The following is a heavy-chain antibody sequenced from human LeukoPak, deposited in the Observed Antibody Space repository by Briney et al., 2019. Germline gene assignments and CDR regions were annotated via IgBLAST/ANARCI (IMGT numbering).Heavy chain of an antibody. CDR1: SYTFTSYG. CDR3: ARDRGEYSSSFYYDYYMDV. CDR2: ISANNGNT. V-gene: IGHV1-18*01. D-gene: IGHD3-16*01. J-gene: IGHJ6*03. Sequence: GASVKVSCKASSYTFTSYGISWVRQAPGHGLEWMGWISANNGNTNYAQKLQGRVTITTDTSTSTAYMELRSLRSDDTAVYYCARDRGEYSSSFYYDYYMDVWGKGTTVTVSS.